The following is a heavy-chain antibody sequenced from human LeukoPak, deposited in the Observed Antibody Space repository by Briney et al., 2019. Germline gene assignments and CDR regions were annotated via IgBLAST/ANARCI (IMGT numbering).Heavy chain of an antibody. CDR2: IKSKTDGGTT. CDR1: GFPFSNAW. Sequence: GGSLRLSCAASGFPFSNAWMSWVRQAPGKGLEWVGSIKSKTDGGTTDYAAPVKGRFTISRDDSKNTLYLQMNSLKTEDTAVYYCTTAPSYYDILTGYYTFDYWDQGTLVTVSS. CDR3: TTAPSYYDILTGYYTFDY. V-gene: IGHV3-15*01. J-gene: IGHJ4*02. D-gene: IGHD3-9*01.